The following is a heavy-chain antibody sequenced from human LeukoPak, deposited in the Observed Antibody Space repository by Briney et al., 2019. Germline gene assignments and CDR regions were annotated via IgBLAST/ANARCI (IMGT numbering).Heavy chain of an antibody. Sequence: GGSLRLSCAASGFTFSSYSMNWVRQAPGKGLEWVSSISSSSGYIYYADSVKGRFTISRDNAKNSLYLQMNSLRAEDTAVYYCARVIWFRESDYWGQGTLVTVSS. CDR3: ARVIWFRESDY. V-gene: IGHV3-21*01. D-gene: IGHD3-10*01. J-gene: IGHJ4*02. CDR1: GFTFSSYS. CDR2: ISSSSGYI.